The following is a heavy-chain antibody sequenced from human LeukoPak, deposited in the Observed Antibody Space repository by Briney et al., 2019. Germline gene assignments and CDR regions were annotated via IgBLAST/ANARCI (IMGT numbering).Heavy chain of an antibody. CDR2: IWYDGSNK. J-gene: IGHJ5*02. V-gene: IGHV3-33*01. CDR1: GFTFSSYG. CDR3: ARDRLEWYNWNKDWFDP. D-gene: IGHD1/OR15-1a*01. Sequence: PGGSLRLSCVVSGFTFSSYGMHWVRQAPGKGLEWVALIWYDGSNKYYADSVKGRFTISRDNSKNTLYLQMNSLRAEDTAVYYCARDRLEWYNWNKDWFDPWGQGTLVTVSS.